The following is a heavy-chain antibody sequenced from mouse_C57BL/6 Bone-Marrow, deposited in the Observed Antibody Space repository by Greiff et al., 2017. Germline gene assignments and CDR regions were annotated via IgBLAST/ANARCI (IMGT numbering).Heavy chain of an antibody. CDR3: ARGAY. CDR1: GYAFSSYW. CDR2: IYPGDGAY. Sequence: VQLQQSGAELVKPGASVKISCKASGYAFSSYWMNWVQQRPGTSLEWIGQIYPGDGAYTYHGKLKGKAILTADKSSSTAYMQLSSLTSDDSAVYFCARGAYWGQGTLVTGSA. J-gene: IGHJ3*01. V-gene: IGHV1-80*01.